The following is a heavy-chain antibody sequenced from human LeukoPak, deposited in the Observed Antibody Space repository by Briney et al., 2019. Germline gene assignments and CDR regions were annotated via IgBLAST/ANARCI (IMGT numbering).Heavy chain of an antibody. Sequence: SETLSLTCSVSGYSISSGYYWNWIRQPPGKGLEWIGSIYQSGSTSYNPSLKSRVTISVDTSKNQFSLKLSSVTAADTAVYYCARVSLRWFGELINWFDPWGQGTLVTVSS. CDR1: GYSISSGYY. V-gene: IGHV4-38-2*02. J-gene: IGHJ5*02. D-gene: IGHD3-10*01. CDR3: ARVSLRWFGELINWFDP. CDR2: IYQSGST.